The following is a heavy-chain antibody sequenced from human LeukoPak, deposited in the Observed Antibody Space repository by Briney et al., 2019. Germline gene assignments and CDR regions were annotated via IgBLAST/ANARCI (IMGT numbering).Heavy chain of an antibody. CDR1: GYTLTGYY. V-gene: IGHV1-18*04. CDR3: ARDSPAMVPAVDY. Sequence: ASVKVSCEASGYTLTGYYMHWVRQAPGQGLEWMGWISAYNGNTNYAQKLQGRVTMTTDTSTSTAYMELRSLRSDDTAVYYCARDSPAMVPAVDYWGQGTLVTVSS. D-gene: IGHD5-18*01. CDR2: ISAYNGNT. J-gene: IGHJ4*02.